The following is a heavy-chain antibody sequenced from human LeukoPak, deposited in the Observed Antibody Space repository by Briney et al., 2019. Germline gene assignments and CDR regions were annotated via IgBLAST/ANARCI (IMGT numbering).Heavy chain of an antibody. Sequence: GGSLRLSCAASGFTFSSCWMSWVRQAPGKGLEWVANIKQDGSEKYYVDSVKGRFTISRDNAKNSLYLQMNSLRAEDTAVYYCARDRYSSSSGGDYWGQGTLVTVSS. CDR2: IKQDGSEK. V-gene: IGHV3-7*03. CDR3: ARDRYSSSSGGDY. CDR1: GFTFSSCW. J-gene: IGHJ4*02. D-gene: IGHD6-6*01.